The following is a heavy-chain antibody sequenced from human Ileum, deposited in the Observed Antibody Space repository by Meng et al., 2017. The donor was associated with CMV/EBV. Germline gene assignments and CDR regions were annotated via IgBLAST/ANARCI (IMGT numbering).Heavy chain of an antibody. D-gene: IGHD2-2*01. CDR1: GFTFRRYG. V-gene: IGHV3-30*02. Sequence: QVQLVESGGGVVQPGGSLRLSCAVSGFTFRRYGIHWVRQAPGKGLEWVAFIRDDGNNKYYTDSVKGRFTISRDNSKSTIYLQMNSLRAEDTAVYYCVRDRGSTTYYFDYWGQGTLVTVSS. CDR3: VRDRGSTTYYFDY. CDR2: IRDDGNNK. J-gene: IGHJ4*02.